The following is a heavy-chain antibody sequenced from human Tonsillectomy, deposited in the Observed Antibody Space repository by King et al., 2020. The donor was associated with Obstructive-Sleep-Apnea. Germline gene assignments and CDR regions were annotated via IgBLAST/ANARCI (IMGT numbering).Heavy chain of an antibody. CDR1: GVSFSGYY. V-gene: IGHV4-34*01. CDR3: ARVKLRYFDRPLGFDP. Sequence: VQLQQWGAGLLKPSETLSLTCAVYGVSFSGYYWSWIRQPPGKGLEWIGEINHSGSTNYNPSLKSRVTISVDTSKNQFSLKLSSVTAADTAVYYCARVKLRYFDRPLGFDPWGQGTLVTVSS. D-gene: IGHD3-9*01. J-gene: IGHJ5*02. CDR2: INHSGST.